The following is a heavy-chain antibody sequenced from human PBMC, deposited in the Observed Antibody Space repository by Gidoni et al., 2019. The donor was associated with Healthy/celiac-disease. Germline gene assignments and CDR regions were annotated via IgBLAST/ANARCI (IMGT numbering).Heavy chain of an antibody. CDR2: ISWNSGSI. V-gene: IGHV3-9*01. Sequence: EVQLVESGGGLVQPGRSLRLSCAASGFTFDDYAMHWVRQAPGKGLEWVSGISWNSGSIGYADSVKGRFTISRDNAKNSLYLQMNSLRAEDTALYYCAKGDSSGYYYVYFDYWGQGTLVTVSS. D-gene: IGHD3-22*01. CDR1: GFTFDDYA. J-gene: IGHJ4*02. CDR3: AKGDSSGYYYVYFDY.